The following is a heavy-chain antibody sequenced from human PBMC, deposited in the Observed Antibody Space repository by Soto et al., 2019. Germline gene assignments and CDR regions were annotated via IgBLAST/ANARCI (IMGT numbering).Heavy chain of an antibody. J-gene: IGHJ4*02. V-gene: IGHV3-23*01. CDR3: AKNFGFWGVPHSRFFDY. CDR2: LGGSGDNT. D-gene: IGHD3-16*01. Sequence: PGGSLRLSCAASGFTFSNYAMSWVRQAPGKGLEWVSSLGGSGDNTNYADSVRGRFTISRDNSKNTLFLQMNSLRAEDTAVYYCAKNFGFWGVPHSRFFDYWGRGTLVTVSS. CDR1: GFTFSNYA.